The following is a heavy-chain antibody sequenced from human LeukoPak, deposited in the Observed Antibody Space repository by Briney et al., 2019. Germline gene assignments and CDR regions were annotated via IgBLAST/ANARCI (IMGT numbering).Heavy chain of an antibody. D-gene: IGHD3-10*01. CDR3: GRGSVGFGELNY. Sequence: LGRSLRLSCAASGFTFSSYAMHWVRQAPGKGLEWVAVISYDGSNKFYADSVKGRFTLSRDNSKNTLYLQMNSLRIEDTAVYYCGRGSVGFGELNYWGQGTLVTVSS. CDR1: GFTFSSYA. CDR2: ISYDGSNK. V-gene: IGHV3-30-3*01. J-gene: IGHJ4*02.